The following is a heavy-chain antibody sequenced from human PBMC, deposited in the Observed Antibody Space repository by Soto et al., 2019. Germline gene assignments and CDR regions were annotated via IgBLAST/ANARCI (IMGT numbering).Heavy chain of an antibody. CDR2: IRGRGGTT. CDR3: AKVIVEWELLNAFDS. V-gene: IGHV3-23*01. J-gene: IGHJ4*02. CDR1: GFSFSSYA. D-gene: IGHD1-26*01. Sequence: EVQLLESGGGLVQPGGSLRLSCAASGFSFSSYAMGWVRQAPGKGLEGVSGIRGRGGTTYYADSVKGRFTISRDNYKHTLFLQRDSLRAEDPAIYYCAKVIVEWELLNAFDSWGQGTLVTVSS.